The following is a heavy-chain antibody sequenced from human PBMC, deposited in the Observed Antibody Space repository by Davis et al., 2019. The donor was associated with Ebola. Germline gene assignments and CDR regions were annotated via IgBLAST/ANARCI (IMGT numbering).Heavy chain of an antibody. CDR3: SGSSTWCHSAEY. D-gene: IGHD6-13*01. CDR1: GYTFTSYA. CDR2: INACNGNT. Sequence: AASVKVSCKASGYTFTSYAIHWVRQAPGQRLEWMGWINACNGNTKYSQKFQGRVTITRDTSASTAYMELSSLRSEDTAVYYCSGSSTWCHSAEYWGQGTLVTVSS. J-gene: IGHJ4*02. V-gene: IGHV1-3*01.